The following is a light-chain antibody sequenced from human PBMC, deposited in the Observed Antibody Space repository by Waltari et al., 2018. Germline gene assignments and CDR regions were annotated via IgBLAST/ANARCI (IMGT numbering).Light chain of an antibody. V-gene: IGKV1-17*01. Sequence: DIQMTQSPSSLSASVGDTVTITCRASQGIGNNLNWYQQKPGKAPKLLIYRATSLQSGIPSRFSGSGSGTEFTLTISSLQPEDFATYYCQQDNSYPLTFGGGTKVEIK. CDR3: QQDNSYPLT. CDR2: RAT. J-gene: IGKJ4*01. CDR1: QGIGNN.